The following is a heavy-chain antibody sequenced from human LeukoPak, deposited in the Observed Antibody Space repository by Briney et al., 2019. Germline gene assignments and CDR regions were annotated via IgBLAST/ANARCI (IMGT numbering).Heavy chain of an antibody. CDR1: GLSFSSCG. J-gene: IGHJ4*02. V-gene: IGHV3-23*01. D-gene: IGHD6-19*01. CDR3: AKGKDSSGTWDYFDY. Sequence: GGSLRLSCAASGLSFSSCGMTWVRQAPGKGLEWVSGISGSGGRTYYADSVKGRFTIFRDNSNNTLNLQMNSLRAEDTAVYYCAKGKDSSGTWDYFDYWGQGTLVTVSS. CDR2: ISGSGGRT.